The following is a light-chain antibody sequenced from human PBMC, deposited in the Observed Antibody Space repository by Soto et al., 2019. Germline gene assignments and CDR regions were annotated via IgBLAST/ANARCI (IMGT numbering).Light chain of an antibody. CDR1: SSNIGAGYD. V-gene: IGLV1-40*01. CDR3: QSYDSSLSGFYV. Sequence: QSVLTQPPSVSGAPGQRVTISCTGSSSNIGAGYDVHWYQQLPGTAPNLLIYGNSVRPSGVPDRFSGSQSGTSASLAITGLQAEDEADYYCQSYDSSLSGFYVFGTGTKVTVL. J-gene: IGLJ1*01. CDR2: GNS.